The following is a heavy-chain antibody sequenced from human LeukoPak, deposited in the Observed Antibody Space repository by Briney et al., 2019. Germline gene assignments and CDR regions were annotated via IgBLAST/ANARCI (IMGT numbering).Heavy chain of an antibody. CDR1: GFTFSTFW. Sequence: GGSLRLSCAASGFTFSTFWMSWVRQAPEKGLEWVAIIKDDGSEKYYADSVKGRFTISRDNAKNSLYPELSSLRAEDTAVYYCAQSSIFDHWGQGTLVTVSS. CDR2: IKDDGSEK. V-gene: IGHV3-7*01. CDR3: AQSSIFDH. J-gene: IGHJ4*02.